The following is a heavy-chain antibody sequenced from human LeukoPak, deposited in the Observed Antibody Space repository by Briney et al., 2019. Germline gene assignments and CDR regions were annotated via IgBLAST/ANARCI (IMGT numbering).Heavy chain of an antibody. J-gene: IGHJ4*02. CDR2: ISGYNGHT. D-gene: IGHD3-10*01. CDR3: ARGQTNRLLWVGELVSNINPFDY. Sequence: ASVKVSCKASGYTFSSYGISWVRQAPGQGLEWMGWISGYNGHTKYAQKVQGRVTMSTDTSTSTVYMELRSLISDDTGVYYCARGQTNRLLWVGELVSNINPFDYWGQGTLVTVSS. V-gene: IGHV1-18*01. CDR1: GYTFSSYG.